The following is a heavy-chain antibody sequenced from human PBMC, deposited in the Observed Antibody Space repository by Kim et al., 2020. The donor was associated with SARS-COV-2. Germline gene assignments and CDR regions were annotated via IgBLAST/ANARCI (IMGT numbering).Heavy chain of an antibody. CDR2: ISSSGSTI. Sequence: GGSLRLSCAASGFTFSDYYMSWIRQAPGKGLEWVSYISSSGSTIYYADSVKGRFTISRDNAKNSLYLQMNSLRAEDTAVYYCARRSAFVLMVDSIPNFDYWGQGTLVTASS. CDR3: ARRSAFVLMVDSIPNFDY. D-gene: IGHD2-8*01. CDR1: GFTFSDYY. J-gene: IGHJ4*02. V-gene: IGHV3-11*01.